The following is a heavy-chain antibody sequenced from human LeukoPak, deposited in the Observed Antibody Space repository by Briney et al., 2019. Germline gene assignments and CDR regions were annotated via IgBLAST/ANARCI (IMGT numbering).Heavy chain of an antibody. Sequence: SETLSLTCTVSDGSISSYYWSWIRQPAGKGLEWIGRIYTSGSTNYNPSLKSRVTMSVDTSKNQFSLKLSSVTAADTAVYYCAGEFDYYGSGSYWLFDYWGQGTLVTVSS. V-gene: IGHV4-4*07. D-gene: IGHD3-10*01. CDR1: DGSISSYY. J-gene: IGHJ4*02. CDR2: IYTSGST. CDR3: AGEFDYYGSGSYWLFDY.